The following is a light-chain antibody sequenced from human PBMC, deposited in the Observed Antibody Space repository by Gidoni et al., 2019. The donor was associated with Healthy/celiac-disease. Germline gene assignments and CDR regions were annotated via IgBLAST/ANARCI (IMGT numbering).Light chain of an antibody. V-gene: IGKV1-5*03. CDR3: QQYNNYPVT. CDR1: QSISNL. CDR2: EAS. J-gene: IGKJ4*01. Sequence: DIQMTQSPSNLPAFVGDRVTIPCRASQSISNLFAWYQKKPGKGPNLLNYEASSLESGAPSRFSGSGSGTEFTLTVSNLQPDDFATYYRQQYNNYPVTFGGGTKVEIK.